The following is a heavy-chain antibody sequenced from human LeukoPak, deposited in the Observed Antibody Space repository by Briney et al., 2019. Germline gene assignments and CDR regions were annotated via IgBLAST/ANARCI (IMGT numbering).Heavy chain of an antibody. D-gene: IGHD5-12*01. CDR3: ARDLGWEVATVKYFDY. Sequence: GGSLRLSCAASGFTLSSYSMNWVRQTPGKGLEWVSSISSSSSYIYYADSVKGRFTISRDNAKNSLYLQMNSLRAEDTAVYYCARDLGWEVATVKYFDYWGQGTLVTVSS. J-gene: IGHJ4*02. V-gene: IGHV3-21*01. CDR1: GFTLSSYS. CDR2: ISSSSSYI.